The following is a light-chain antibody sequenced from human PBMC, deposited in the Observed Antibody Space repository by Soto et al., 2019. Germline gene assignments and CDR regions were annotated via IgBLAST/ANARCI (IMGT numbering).Light chain of an antibody. J-gene: IGKJ1*01. CDR1: QSVSSSY. CDR3: QQYVTFPRT. Sequence: EIVLTQSPGTLSLSPGERATLSCRASQSVSSSYLAWYQQKPGQAPRLLIYGASSRATGIPDRFSGGGSGTEFTLTISSLQPDDFATYHCQQYVTFPRTFGQGTKVDIK. V-gene: IGKV3-20*01. CDR2: GAS.